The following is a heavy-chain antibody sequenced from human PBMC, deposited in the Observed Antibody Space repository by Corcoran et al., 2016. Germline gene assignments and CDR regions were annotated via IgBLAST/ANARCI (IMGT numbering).Heavy chain of an antibody. V-gene: IGHV1-69*06. CDR1: GGTFSSYA. Sequence: QVQLVQSGAEVKKPGSSVKVSCKASGGTFSSYAISWVRQATGQGLEWMGGIIPIFGTANYAQKFQGRVTITAEKYTSTAYMELSSLRSEDTAVYYCARDVTMVRGFARSYYYGMDVWGQGTTVTVSS. D-gene: IGHD3-10*01. J-gene: IGHJ6*02. CDR3: ARDVTMVRGFARSYYYGMDV. CDR2: IIPIFGTA.